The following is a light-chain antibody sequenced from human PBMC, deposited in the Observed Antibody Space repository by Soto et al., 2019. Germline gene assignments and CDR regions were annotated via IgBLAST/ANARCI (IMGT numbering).Light chain of an antibody. CDR1: RSNIGTGYD. V-gene: IGLV1-40*01. Sequence: QSVLTQPPSVSGAPGQRVTISCTGSRSNIGTGYDVHWYRQFPGTAPKLLIYDDTNRASGVPDRFSGSKSGTSASLAITGLQAEDSADYYCQSYDSSLSAVVFGGGTKLTVL. J-gene: IGLJ2*01. CDR2: DDT. CDR3: QSYDSSLSAVV.